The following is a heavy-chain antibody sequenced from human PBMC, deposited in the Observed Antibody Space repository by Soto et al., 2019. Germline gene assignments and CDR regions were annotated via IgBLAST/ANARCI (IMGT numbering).Heavy chain of an antibody. CDR2: IYYSGST. CDR1: GGSISSGGYY. D-gene: IGHD3-16*01. V-gene: IGHV4-31*03. J-gene: IGHJ3*02. CDR3: AREGGGAFDI. Sequence: SETLSLTCTVSGGSISSGGYYWSWIRQHPGKGLEWIGYIYYSGSTYYNPSLKSRVTISVDTSKNQFSLKLSSVTAAGTAMYYCAREGGGAFDIWGQGTMVTVSS.